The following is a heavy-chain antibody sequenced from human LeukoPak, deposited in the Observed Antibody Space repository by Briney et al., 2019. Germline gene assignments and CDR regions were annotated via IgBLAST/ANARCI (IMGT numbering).Heavy chain of an antibody. J-gene: IGHJ5*02. CDR2: ISYDGSNK. CDR3: VRGGPSTWS. CDR1: GFTFSSYG. Sequence: SGRSLRLSCAASGFTFSSYGMHWVRQAPGKGLEWVAVISYDGSNKYYADSVKGRFTISRDSSKNTLYLQMNSLRAEDTAVYYCVRGGPSTWSWGQGTLVTVSS. V-gene: IGHV3-30*03. D-gene: IGHD2-15*01.